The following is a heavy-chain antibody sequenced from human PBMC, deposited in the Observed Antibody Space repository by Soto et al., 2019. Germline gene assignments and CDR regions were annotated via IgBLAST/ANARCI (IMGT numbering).Heavy chain of an antibody. CDR1: GFTFSHYG. CDR2: IWFDGSNK. D-gene: IGHD5-18*01. V-gene: IGHV3-33*01. CDR3: ARGRGYNYGERDY. Sequence: QVQLVESGGGVVQPGRSLRLSCAASGFTFSHYGMHWVRQAPGKGLERVALIWFDGSNKYYADSVKGRFTISRDNSKNTLYLQMNSLRAEDTAVYYCARGRGYNYGERDYWGQGNLVTVSS. J-gene: IGHJ4*02.